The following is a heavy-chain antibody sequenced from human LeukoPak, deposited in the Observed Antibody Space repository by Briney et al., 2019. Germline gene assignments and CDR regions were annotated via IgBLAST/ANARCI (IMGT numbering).Heavy chain of an antibody. CDR2: ISGSGGST. D-gene: IGHD6-13*01. CDR1: GFTFSSYA. Sequence: GGSLRLSCAASGFTFSSYAMSWVRQAPGKGLEWVSAISGSGGSTYYADSVKGRFTISRDNSKNTLYLQMNSLRAEDTAVYYCAKDPDPHGIAAAGTAWFDPWGQGTLVTVSS. V-gene: IGHV3-23*01. CDR3: AKDPDPHGIAAAGTAWFDP. J-gene: IGHJ5*02.